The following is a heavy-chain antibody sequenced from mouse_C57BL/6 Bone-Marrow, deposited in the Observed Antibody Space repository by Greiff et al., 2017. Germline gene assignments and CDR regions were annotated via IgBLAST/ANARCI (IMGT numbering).Heavy chain of an antibody. CDR1: GYTFTSYC. CDR3: AQLGPFDY. D-gene: IGHD4-1*02. CDR2: IYPSDSET. J-gene: IGHJ2*01. Sequence: VQLQQPGAELVRPGSSVKLSCKASGYTFTSYCMEWVKQRPGQGLEWIGKIYPSDSETHYNQKFKDKATLTVDKSSSTAYMQLSSLTSEDSAVYYCAQLGPFDYWGRGTTLTVSS. V-gene: IGHV1-61*01.